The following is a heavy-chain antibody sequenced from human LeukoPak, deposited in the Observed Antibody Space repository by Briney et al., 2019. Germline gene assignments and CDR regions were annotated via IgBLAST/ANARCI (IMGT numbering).Heavy chain of an antibody. D-gene: IGHD2-2*02. CDR3: ARVDVVVPAAIGNWFDP. J-gene: IGHJ5*02. V-gene: IGHV1-18*01. Sequence: GASVKVSCKASGYTFTSYGISWVRQAPGQGLEWIGWISAYNGNTNYAQKLQGRVTMTTDTSTSTAYMELRSLRSDDTAVYYCARVDVVVPAAIGNWFDPWGQGTLVTVSS. CDR2: ISAYNGNT. CDR1: GYTFTSYG.